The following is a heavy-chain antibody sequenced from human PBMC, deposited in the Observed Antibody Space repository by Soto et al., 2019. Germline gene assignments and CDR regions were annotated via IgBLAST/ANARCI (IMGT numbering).Heavy chain of an antibody. CDR3: ARRTNTAGGWFDS. Sequence: SPETLSLTCTVSGGSISSSSYHWGWIRQPPGKGLDWIGSIDYSGTTYYNASLNSRVTISADTSKNQFSLKLSSVTAADTALYYCARRTNTAGGWFDSWGQGALVTVSS. D-gene: IGHD5-18*01. CDR1: GGSISSSSYH. J-gene: IGHJ5*01. V-gene: IGHV4-39*01. CDR2: IDYSGTT.